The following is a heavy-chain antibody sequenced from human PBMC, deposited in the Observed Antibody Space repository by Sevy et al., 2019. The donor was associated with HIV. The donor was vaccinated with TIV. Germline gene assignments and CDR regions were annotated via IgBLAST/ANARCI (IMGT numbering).Heavy chain of an antibody. Sequence: GGSLRLSCKASGFSFTDFWMQWVRQVPGMGPEWVANINQDGSERYYVDSVKGRFTISRDNAESALYLQMHGLRAEGAATDFCARRYFDLWGQGTVVTVSS. J-gene: IGHJ4*02. CDR1: GFSFTDFW. V-gene: IGHV3-7*01. CDR3: ARRYFDL. CDR2: INQDGSER.